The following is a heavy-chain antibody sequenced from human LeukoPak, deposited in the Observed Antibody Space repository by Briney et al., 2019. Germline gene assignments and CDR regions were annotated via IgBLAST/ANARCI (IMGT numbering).Heavy chain of an antibody. CDR2: IYCSGST. V-gene: IGHV4-59*01. CDR1: GGSISSYY. D-gene: IGHD5-18*01. CDR3: ARDLAAMIL. J-gene: IGHJ4*02. Sequence: SETLSLTCTVSGGSISSYYWSWIRQPPGKGLEWIGYIYCSGSTNYNPSLKSRVTISVDTSKNQFSLKLSSVTAADTAVYYCARDLAAMILWGQGTLVTVSS.